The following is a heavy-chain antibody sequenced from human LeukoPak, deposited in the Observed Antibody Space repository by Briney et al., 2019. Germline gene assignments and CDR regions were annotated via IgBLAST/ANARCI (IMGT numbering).Heavy chain of an antibody. CDR1: GFTFSSYG. CDR2: ISGSGGST. CDR3: AKDQSSSWYSHFDY. D-gene: IGHD6-13*01. J-gene: IGHJ4*02. Sequence: GGSLRLSCAASGFTFSSYGMSWVRQAPGKGLEWVSAISGSGGSTYYADSVKGRFTISRDNSKNTLYLQMNSLRAEDTAVYYCAKDQSSSWYSHFDYWGQGTLVTVAS. V-gene: IGHV3-23*01.